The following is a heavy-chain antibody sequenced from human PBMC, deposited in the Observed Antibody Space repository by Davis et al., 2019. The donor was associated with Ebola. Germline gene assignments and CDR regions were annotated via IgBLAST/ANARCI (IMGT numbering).Heavy chain of an antibody. CDR1: GFTVSSNY. CDR2: IYSGGST. Sequence: GGSLRLSCAASGFTVSSNYMSWVRQAPGKGLEWVSVIYSGGSTYYADSVKGRFTISRDNSKNTLYLQMNSLRAEDTAMYYCARYPPSNWNEFDYWGQGTLVTVSS. J-gene: IGHJ4*02. V-gene: IGHV3-53*01. CDR3: ARYPPSNWNEFDY. D-gene: IGHD1-20*01.